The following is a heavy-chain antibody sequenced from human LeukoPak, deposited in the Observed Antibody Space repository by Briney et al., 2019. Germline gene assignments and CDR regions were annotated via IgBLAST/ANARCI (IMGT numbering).Heavy chain of an antibody. CDR1: SGSITSYY. D-gene: IGHD1-20*01. V-gene: IGHV4-59*08. CDR3: ARHYDWNFRFDG. J-gene: IGHJ5*02. Sequence: SSETLSLTCTVPSGSITSYYWSCITQPPGKGLEWIGHTYYSGSTNYNPSLKSRVTISADTTQNHLSMKRSSATAAQTAVYYGARHYDWNFRFDGWGKGTLVSASS. CDR2: TYYSGST.